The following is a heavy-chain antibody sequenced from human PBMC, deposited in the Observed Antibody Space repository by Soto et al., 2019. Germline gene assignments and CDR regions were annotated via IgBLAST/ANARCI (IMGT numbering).Heavy chain of an antibody. D-gene: IGHD3-10*01. CDR1: GFTFSSYS. CDR2: ISSSSSYI. V-gene: IGHV3-21*01. CDR3: VGLPYGSGSEVI. J-gene: IGHJ3*02. Sequence: EVQLVESGGGLVKPGGSLRLSCAASGFTFSSYSMNWVRQAPGKGLEWVSSISSSSSYIYYADSVKGRFTISRDNAKNSLYLQMNSLRAEDTAVYYCVGLPYGSGSEVIWGQGTMVTVSS.